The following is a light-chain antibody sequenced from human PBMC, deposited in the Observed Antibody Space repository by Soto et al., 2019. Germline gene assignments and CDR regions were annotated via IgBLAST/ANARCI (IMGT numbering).Light chain of an antibody. CDR3: QHRTDWLST. V-gene: IGKV3-11*01. CDR2: DAS. J-gene: IGKJ1*01. Sequence: EIVLTQSPATLSLSPGERAILSCRASQSVRINLNWYQQKPGQAPRLLIYDASHRAPGTPTRFSGSGSGTDFTLSISTLEPEDSAVYYCQHRTDWLSTFGQGTKVEIK. CDR1: QSVRIN.